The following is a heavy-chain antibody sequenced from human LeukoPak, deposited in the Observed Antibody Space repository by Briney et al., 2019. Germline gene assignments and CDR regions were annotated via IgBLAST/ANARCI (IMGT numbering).Heavy chain of an antibody. CDR3: ARRGSGSYYNRMDV. J-gene: IGHJ6*04. V-gene: IGHV3-33*01. D-gene: IGHD3-10*01. CDR2: IWYDGSNK. Sequence: GGSLRLSCAASGFTFSSYGMHWVRQAPGKGLEWVAVIWYDGSNKYYADSVKGRFTIPRDNSKNTLYLQMNSLRAEDTAVYYCARRGSGSYYNRMDVWGKGTTVTVSS. CDR1: GFTFSSYG.